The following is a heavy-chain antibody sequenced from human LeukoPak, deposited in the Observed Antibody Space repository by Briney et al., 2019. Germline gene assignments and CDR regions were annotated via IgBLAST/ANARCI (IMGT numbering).Heavy chain of an antibody. Sequence: GESLKISCKASVFSFTNYWIAWGRQKPGEGLEWMGNIYPGDSDTRYSPSFQGQVTISADKSISTAYLRWSSLKASDTAMYYCASGAGWELLLLDYWGQGTLVTVSS. J-gene: IGHJ4*02. CDR3: ASGAGWELLLLDY. V-gene: IGHV5-51*01. CDR2: IYPGDSDT. D-gene: IGHD2-15*01. CDR1: VFSFTNYW.